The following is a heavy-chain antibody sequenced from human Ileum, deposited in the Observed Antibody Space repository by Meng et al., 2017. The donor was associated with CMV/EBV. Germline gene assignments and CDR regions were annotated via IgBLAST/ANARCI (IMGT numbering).Heavy chain of an antibody. CDR2: FTVSDPRA. CDR1: GFIFSDYA. D-gene: IGHD1-1*01. Sequence: GESLKISCAASGFIFSDYAMSWVRQAPGEGLEWVSSFTVSDPRAYYADSVKGRFTISRDSYKNMLYLQMSRLKAEDTAMYYCTKANDGNGDFDYWGQGTLVTVSS. J-gene: IGHJ4*02. V-gene: IGHV3-23*01. CDR3: TKANDGNGDFDY.